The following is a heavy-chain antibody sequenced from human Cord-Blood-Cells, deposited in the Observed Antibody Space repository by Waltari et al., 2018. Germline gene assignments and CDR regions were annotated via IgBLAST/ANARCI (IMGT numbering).Heavy chain of an antibody. D-gene: IGHD4-17*01. CDR3: ARVEDGDYVYYSMDV. V-gene: IGHV1-69*01. Sequence: GQGLEWMGWIIPILGTANYAQKFQGRVTITADESTSTAYMELSSLRSEDTAVYYCARVEDGDYVYYSMDVWGQGTTVTVSS. J-gene: IGHJ6*02. CDR2: IIPILGTA.